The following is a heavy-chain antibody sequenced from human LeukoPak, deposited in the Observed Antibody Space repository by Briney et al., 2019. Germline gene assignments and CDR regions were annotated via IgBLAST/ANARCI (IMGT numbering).Heavy chain of an antibody. CDR2: ISGSNSYI. Sequence: PGGSLRLSCAASGFTFSSYTMHWIRQAPGRGLEWVSSISGSNSYIFYADSVKGRFTVSRDNAKDSLYLQMNSLRAEDTAVYYCARALTTLTYEGYWGQGTLVTVSS. J-gene: IGHJ4*02. V-gene: IGHV3-21*01. CDR3: ARALTTLTYEGY. CDR1: GFTFSSYT. D-gene: IGHD1-1*01.